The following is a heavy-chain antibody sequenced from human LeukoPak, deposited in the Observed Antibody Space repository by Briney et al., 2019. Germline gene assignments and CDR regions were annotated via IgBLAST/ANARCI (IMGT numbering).Heavy chain of an antibody. V-gene: IGHV3-11*04. CDR1: GFTFSDYY. CDR3: ARAGNYDFWSGYSPYNWFDP. J-gene: IGHJ5*02. CDR2: ISSSSSTI. Sequence: GGSLRLSCAASGFTFSDYYMSWIRQAPGKGLEWVSYISSSSSTIYYADSVKGRFTISRDNAKNSLYLQMNSLRAEDTAVYYCARAGNYDFWSGYSPYNWFDPWGQGTLVTVSS. D-gene: IGHD3-3*01.